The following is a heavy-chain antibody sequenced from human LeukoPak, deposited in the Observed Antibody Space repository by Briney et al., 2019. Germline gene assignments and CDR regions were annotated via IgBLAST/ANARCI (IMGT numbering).Heavy chain of an antibody. Sequence: GGSLRLPCAASGFTFSSYDMPWVRQATGKGLEWVSAIGTTGDKYYPASVNGRCTISRDNTKNTLYQQVKSLRDEDTAVDYCAKADMTTGFVFDYWGQGTLVTVSS. CDR1: GFTFSSYD. CDR2: IGTTGDK. D-gene: IGHD4-11*01. J-gene: IGHJ4*02. V-gene: IGHV3-13*01. CDR3: AKADMTTGFVFDY.